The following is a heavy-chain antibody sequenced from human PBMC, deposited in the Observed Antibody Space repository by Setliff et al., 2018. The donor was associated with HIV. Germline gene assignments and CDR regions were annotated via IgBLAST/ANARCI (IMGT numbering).Heavy chain of an antibody. CDR1: GGSISSSSYY. V-gene: IGHV4-39*07. J-gene: IGHJ4*02. CDR3: ARDRGILSNWLYYFDS. D-gene: IGHD6-13*01. CDR2: IYYSGNT. Sequence: SETLSLTCTVSGGSISSSSYYWGWIRQPPGKGLEWIGSIYYSGNTYYNPSLKSRVTISVDTSKNQFSLNLNSVTAADTALYYCARDRGILSNWLYYFDSWGQGTLVTVSS.